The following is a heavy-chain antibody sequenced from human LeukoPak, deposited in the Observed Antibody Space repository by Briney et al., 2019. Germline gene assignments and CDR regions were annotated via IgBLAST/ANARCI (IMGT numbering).Heavy chain of an antibody. Sequence: GESLKISCKGSGYSFTRKWIGWARQMPGKGLEWMAIINPGDSDSRYNPSIQGQVTISADKSINTAYLQWSSLKASDTAMYYCARRVVNNRNWYFDLWGRGTLVTVSS. CDR3: ARRVVNNRNWYFDL. CDR1: GYSFTRKW. J-gene: IGHJ2*01. D-gene: IGHD4-23*01. CDR2: INPGDSDS. V-gene: IGHV5-51*01.